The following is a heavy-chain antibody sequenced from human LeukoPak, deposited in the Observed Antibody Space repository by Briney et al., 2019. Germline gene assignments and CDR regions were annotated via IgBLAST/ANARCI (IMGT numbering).Heavy chain of an antibody. V-gene: IGHV4-34*01. CDR3: ARDDDYYWYFDL. J-gene: IGHJ2*01. D-gene: IGHD1-1*01. CDR1: GGSFRGYY. Sequence: TSETLSRTCAVFGGSFRGYYWSWIRQPPGKGLEWIGEINHSGSTNYNPSLKSRVTISVDTSKNQFSLKLSSVTAADTAVYYCARDDDYYWYFDLWGRGTLVTVSS. CDR2: INHSGST.